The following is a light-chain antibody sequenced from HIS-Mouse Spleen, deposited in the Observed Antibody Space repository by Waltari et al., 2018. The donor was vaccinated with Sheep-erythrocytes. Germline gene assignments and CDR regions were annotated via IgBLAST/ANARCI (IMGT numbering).Light chain of an antibody. V-gene: IGKV1-8*01. CDR1: KGISSY. CDR3: QQYYSYPRT. Sequence: AIRMTQSPSSLSASTGDRVTITCRASKGISSYLAWYQQKPGKAPKLLIYAASTLQRGVPSRFSGSGSGTDFTLTISCLQSEDFATYYCQQYYSYPRTFGQGTKVEIK. J-gene: IGKJ1*01. CDR2: AAS.